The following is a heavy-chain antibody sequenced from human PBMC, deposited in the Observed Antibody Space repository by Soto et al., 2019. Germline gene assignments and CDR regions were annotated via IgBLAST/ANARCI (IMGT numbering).Heavy chain of an antibody. Sequence: PSETLSLTCTVSGGSISSGDYYWSWIRQPPGKGLEWIAYIHNSVSTHYNPSLKSRVTISVDTSKNQFSLKLSSVTAADTAVYYCARSRYSGSYFLDYWGQGILVT. CDR3: ARSRYSGSYFLDY. V-gene: IGHV4-30-4*01. D-gene: IGHD1-26*01. CDR2: IHNSVST. J-gene: IGHJ4*02. CDR1: GGSISSGDYY.